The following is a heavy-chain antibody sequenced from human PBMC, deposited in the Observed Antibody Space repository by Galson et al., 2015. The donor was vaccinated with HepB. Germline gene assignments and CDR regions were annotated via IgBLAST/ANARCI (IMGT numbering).Heavy chain of an antibody. V-gene: IGHV3-30*03. Sequence: SLRLSCAASGFTFSSYGMHWVRQAPGKGLEWVAVISYDGSNKYYADSVKGRFTISRDNSKNTPYLQMNSLRAEDTAVYYCAGDNRGGAYFDYWGQGTLVTVSS. D-gene: IGHD1-14*01. CDR2: ISYDGSNK. CDR3: AGDNRGGAYFDY. CDR1: GFTFSSYG. J-gene: IGHJ4*02.